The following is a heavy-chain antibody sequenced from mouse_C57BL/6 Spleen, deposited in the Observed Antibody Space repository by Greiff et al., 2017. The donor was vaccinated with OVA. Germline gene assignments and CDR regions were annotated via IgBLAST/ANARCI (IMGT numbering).Heavy chain of an antibody. CDR2: IDPSDSYT. V-gene: IGHV1-69*01. CDR3: ARRDYDDDFDY. CDR1: GYTFTSYW. J-gene: IGHJ2*01. Sequence: QVQLQQPGAELVMPGASVKLSCKASGYTFTSYWMHWVKQRPGQGLEWIGEIDPSDSYTNYNQKFKGKSTLTVDKSSSTAYMKLSSLTSEDSAVDYCARRDYDDDFDYWGQGTTLTVSS. D-gene: IGHD2-4*01.